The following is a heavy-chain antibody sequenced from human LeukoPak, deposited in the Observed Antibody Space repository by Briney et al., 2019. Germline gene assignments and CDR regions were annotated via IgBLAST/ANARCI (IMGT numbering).Heavy chain of an antibody. CDR3: ARDGYYGSGSYFSLGEDYYYYMDV. V-gene: IGHV3-20*04. CDR2: INWNGGST. Sequence: AGGSLRLSCAASGFTFDDYGMSWVRQAPGKGLEWVSGINWNGGSTGYADSVKGRFTISRDNAKNSLYLQMNSLRAEDTALYYCARDGYYGSGSYFSLGEDYYYYMDVWGKGTTVTVSS. J-gene: IGHJ6*03. CDR1: GFTFDDYG. D-gene: IGHD3-10*01.